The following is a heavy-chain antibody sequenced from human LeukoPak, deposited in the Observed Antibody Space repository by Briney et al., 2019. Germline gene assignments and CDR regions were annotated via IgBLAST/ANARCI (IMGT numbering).Heavy chain of an antibody. Sequence: SETLSLTCTVSGGSISSSSAYWGWIRQPPVKGLEWIGSIYYSKNTYYNPSLKSRVTISADTSKNQFSLTLGSVSATDTAVYYCVSPRGFSYGYFDYWGQGTLVTVSS. D-gene: IGHD5-18*01. V-gene: IGHV4-39*01. CDR3: VSPRGFSYGYFDY. J-gene: IGHJ4*02. CDR1: GGSISSSSAY. CDR2: IYYSKNT.